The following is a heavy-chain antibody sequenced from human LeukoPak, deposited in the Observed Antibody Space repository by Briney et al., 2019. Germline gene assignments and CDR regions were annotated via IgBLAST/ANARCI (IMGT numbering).Heavy chain of an antibody. D-gene: IGHD2-15*01. Sequence: ASVKVSCKASGYTFTGYYMHWVRQAPGQGLEWMGWINPKSGGTNYAQNFQGRVTMTRDTSISTAYMELSRLRSDDTAVYYCSPDIVGEYYFDYWGQGTLVTVSS. CDR1: GYTFTGYY. CDR2: INPKSGGT. CDR3: SPDIVGEYYFDY. J-gene: IGHJ4*02. V-gene: IGHV1-2*02.